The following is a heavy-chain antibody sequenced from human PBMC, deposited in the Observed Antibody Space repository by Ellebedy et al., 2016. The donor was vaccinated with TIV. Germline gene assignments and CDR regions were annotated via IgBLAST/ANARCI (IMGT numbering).Heavy chain of an antibody. CDR3: ATSVGAPSYFDY. Sequence: MPSETLSLTCAVYGGSFSGYYWSWIRQPPGKGLEWIGEINHSGSTNYNPSLKSRVTISVDTSKNQFSLKLSSVTAADTAVYYCATSVGAPSYFDYWGQGTLVTVSS. J-gene: IGHJ4*02. CDR2: INHSGST. CDR1: GGSFSGYY. D-gene: IGHD1-26*01. V-gene: IGHV4-34*01.